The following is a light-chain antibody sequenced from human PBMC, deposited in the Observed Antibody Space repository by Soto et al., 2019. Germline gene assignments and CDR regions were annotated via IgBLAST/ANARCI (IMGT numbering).Light chain of an antibody. V-gene: IGLV2-14*01. CDR2: AVS. CDR1: SSDVGAYNY. J-gene: IGLJ1*01. CDR3: CSYTVSGTYV. Sequence: QSVLTQPASVSGSPGQSITISCTGTSSDVGAYNYVSWYQQHPGKAPKLMIYAVSNRPSGVSNRFSGSKSGNTATLTISGLRAEDEADYYCCSYTVSGTYVFGTGTKVTVL.